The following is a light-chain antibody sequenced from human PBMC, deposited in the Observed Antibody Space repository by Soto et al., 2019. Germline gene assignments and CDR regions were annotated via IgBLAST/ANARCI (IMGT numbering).Light chain of an antibody. V-gene: IGKV1D-12*01. CDR3: QQADSFPRLT. CDR2: DAS. J-gene: IGKJ4*01. Sequence: DIQMTQSPSSVAASVGDRVTITCRASQHIATWLAWYQQKPGRAPKLLIYDASSLQTGVPSRFSGSGSGTDFTLTISSLQPEDFATYYCQQADSFPRLTFGGGTKVEIK. CDR1: QHIATW.